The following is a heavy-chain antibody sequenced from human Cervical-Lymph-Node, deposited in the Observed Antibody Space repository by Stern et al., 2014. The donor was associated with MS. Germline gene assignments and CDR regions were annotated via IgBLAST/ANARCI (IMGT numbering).Heavy chain of an antibody. J-gene: IGHJ4*02. V-gene: IGHV2-5*02. CDR2: IYWDDEK. CDR1: GFSLTVSEVG. CDR3: AHATVMVGVVGYYFEN. Sequence: QITLKESGPTLVKPAQSLTLTCSFSGFSLTVSEVGVGWIRQPPGKALEWLAFIYWDDEKRYSPSLKSRLTITKDTSKNQVALTLTNVDPVDTATYFCAHATVMVGVVGYYFENWGQGSLVTVSS. D-gene: IGHD3-10*01.